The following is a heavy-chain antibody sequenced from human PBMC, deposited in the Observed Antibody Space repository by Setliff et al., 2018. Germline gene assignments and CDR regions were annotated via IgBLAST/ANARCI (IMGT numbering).Heavy chain of an antibody. CDR3: AGQGPIFGSGLIPGFDQ. J-gene: IGHJ4*02. CDR1: GLTFNSYA. D-gene: IGHD3-3*01. Sequence: GGSLRLSCAASGLTFNSYAMSWVRQAPGKGLEWVSTVSVSGDNTYYTDPVKGRFTTSRDNSKNTLSLQMSSLRTEDTAIYFCAGQGPIFGSGLIPGFDQWGQGTMVTVSS. V-gene: IGHV3-23*01. CDR2: VSVSGDNT.